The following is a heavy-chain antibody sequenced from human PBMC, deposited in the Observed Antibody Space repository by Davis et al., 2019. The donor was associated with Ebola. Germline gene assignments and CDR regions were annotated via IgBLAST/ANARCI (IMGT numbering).Heavy chain of an antibody. Sequence: ASVKVSCKASGYTFTNYYMHWVRQAPGQGLEWMGRINPNNGGTNYAQKFQGRVTMTRDTSISTAYMELSRLKSDDTAVYYCARLIRGDSTGYRFDYWGQGTLVTVSS. CDR1: GYTFTNYY. J-gene: IGHJ4*02. D-gene: IGHD3-22*01. CDR2: INPNNGGT. CDR3: ARLIRGDSTGYRFDY. V-gene: IGHV1-2*06.